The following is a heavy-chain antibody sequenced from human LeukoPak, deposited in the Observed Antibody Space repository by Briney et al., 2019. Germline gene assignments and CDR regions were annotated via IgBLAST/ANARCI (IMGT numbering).Heavy chain of an antibody. J-gene: IGHJ3*02. CDR3: ARGRGSEDAFDI. CDR1: GYTFTNYG. Sequence: ASVKVSCKASGYTFTNYGTSWVRQAPGQGLEWMGRINPNNGGTNCAQKFQGRVTMTRDTSITTAYMELNTLRSDDTAVYYCARGRGSEDAFDIWGQGTMVIVSS. D-gene: IGHD5-12*01. CDR2: INPNNGGT. V-gene: IGHV1-2*06.